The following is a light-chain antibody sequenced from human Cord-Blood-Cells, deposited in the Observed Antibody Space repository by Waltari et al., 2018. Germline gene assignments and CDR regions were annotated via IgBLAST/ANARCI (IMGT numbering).Light chain of an antibody. CDR1: SRDVGSYNL. J-gene: IGLJ3*02. CDR3: CSYAGSSTWV. CDR2: EGS. Sequence: QSALTQPASVSGSPGQSLTISCTGTSRDVGSYNLVSWYQQHPGKDPKLMNYEGSKRPAGVSNLFSGSKSGKTASLTISGLQAEDEADYCCCSYAGSSTWVFGGGTKLTVL. V-gene: IGLV2-23*01.